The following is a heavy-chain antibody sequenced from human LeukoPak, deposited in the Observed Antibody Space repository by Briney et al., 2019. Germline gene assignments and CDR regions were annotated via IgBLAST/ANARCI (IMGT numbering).Heavy chain of an antibody. D-gene: IGHD3-10*01. CDR2: IYYSGST. Sequence: SETLSLTCTVSDGSISSYYWSWIRQPPGKGLEWIGYIYYSGSTNYNPSLKSRVTISVDTSKNQFSLKLSSVTAADTAVYYCARAGLWFGETLYYFDYWGQGTLVTVSS. CDR3: ARAGLWFGETLYYFDY. J-gene: IGHJ4*02. V-gene: IGHV4-59*01. CDR1: DGSISSYY.